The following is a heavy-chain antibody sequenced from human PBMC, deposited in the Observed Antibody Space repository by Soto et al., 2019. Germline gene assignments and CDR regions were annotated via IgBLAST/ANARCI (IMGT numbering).Heavy chain of an antibody. D-gene: IGHD1-26*01. J-gene: IGHJ4*02. CDR2: ISSSSSYI. CDR1: GFTFSSYS. V-gene: IGHV3-21*01. CDR3: ARDGGSYYAQFDF. Sequence: GGSLRLSCAASGFTFSSYSMNWVRQAPGKGLEWVSSISSSSSYIYYADSVKCRFTISRDNAKNSLYLQMNSLRAEDTAVYYCARDGGSYYAQFDFWGQGTLVTVSS.